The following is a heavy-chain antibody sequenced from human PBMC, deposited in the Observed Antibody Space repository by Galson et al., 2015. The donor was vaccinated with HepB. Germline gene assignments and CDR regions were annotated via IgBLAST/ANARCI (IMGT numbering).Heavy chain of an antibody. CDR2: VSAWNGDT. D-gene: IGHD5-12*01. CDR1: GYTFTKYG. CDR3: ARDRYNAYVDGFDI. Sequence: QSGAEVKKPGASVKVSCKASGYTFTKYGITWVRQAPGQGLEWVGWVSAWNGDTNYAQKFQGRVTMTTDTSTGAAYMDLRSLRSDDTAVYYCARDRYNAYVDGFDIWGQGTMVTVSS. J-gene: IGHJ3*02. V-gene: IGHV1-18*01.